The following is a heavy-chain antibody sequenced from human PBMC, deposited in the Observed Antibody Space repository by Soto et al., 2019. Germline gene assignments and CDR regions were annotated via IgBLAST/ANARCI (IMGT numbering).Heavy chain of an antibody. CDR3: ARAGTGHNSGWTSELGY. V-gene: IGHV1-46*01. J-gene: IGHJ4*02. CDR2: INPSGVKT. Sequence: QVQLVQSGAELRKPGASVKVSCKASGYTFSSYYVHWVRQAPVQGLAWMGLINPSGVKTTYAQKFQGRVTMTRDPATTTVYMELSGLRSEDTAVYYCARAGTGHNSGWTSELGYWGQGTLVTVSS. D-gene: IGHD5-12*01. CDR1: GYTFSSYY.